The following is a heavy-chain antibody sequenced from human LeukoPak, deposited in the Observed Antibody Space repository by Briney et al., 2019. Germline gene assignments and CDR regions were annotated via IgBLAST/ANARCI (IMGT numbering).Heavy chain of an antibody. V-gene: IGHV1-69*06. Sequence: SVKLSCKASGGTFSSYASSWERQAPGQPPEWMGGIIPIFDTANYAQKFQGRVTITADKSTSTAYMELSSLRSEDTAVYYCARAHGDYVRYYYGMDVWGKGTTVTVSS. J-gene: IGHJ6*04. CDR2: IIPIFDTA. CDR1: GGTFSSYA. CDR3: ARAHGDYVRYYYGMDV. D-gene: IGHD4-17*01.